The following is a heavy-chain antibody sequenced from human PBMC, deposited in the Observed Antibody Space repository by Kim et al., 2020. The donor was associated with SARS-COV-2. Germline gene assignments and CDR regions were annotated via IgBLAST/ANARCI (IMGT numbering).Heavy chain of an antibody. Sequence: SETLSLTCTVSGGSISSSSYYWGWIRQPPGKGLEWIGSIYYSGSTYYNPSLKSRVTISVDTSKNQFSLKLSSVTAADTAVYYCALVGGMDVWGQGTTVTVSS. D-gene: IGHD2-15*01. CDR3: ALVGGMDV. V-gene: IGHV4-39*01. CDR2: IYYSGST. CDR1: GGSISSSSYY. J-gene: IGHJ6*02.